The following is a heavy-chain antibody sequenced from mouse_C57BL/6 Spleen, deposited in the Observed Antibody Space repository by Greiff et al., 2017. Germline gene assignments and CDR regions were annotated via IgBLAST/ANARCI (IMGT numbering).Heavy chain of an antibody. V-gene: IGHV1-80*01. CDR1: GYAFSSYW. J-gene: IGHJ1*03. CDR3: ASWDGYYVDWYFDV. D-gene: IGHD2-3*01. CDR2: IYPGDGDT. Sequence: VQLQQSGAELVKPGASVKISCKASGYAFSSYWMNWVKQRPGKGLEWIGQIYPGDGDTNYNGKFKGKATLTADKSSSTAYMQLSSLTSEDYAVYFCASWDGYYVDWYFDVWGTGTTVTVSS.